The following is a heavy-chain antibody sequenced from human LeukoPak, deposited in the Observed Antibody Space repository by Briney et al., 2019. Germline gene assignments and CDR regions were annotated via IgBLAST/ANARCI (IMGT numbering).Heavy chain of an antibody. V-gene: IGHV4-39*01. J-gene: IGHJ4*02. CDR2: IYYGGST. D-gene: IGHD3-22*01. Sequence: SETLSLTCTVSGGSISSSTYYWGWIRQPPGKGLEWIGSIYYGGSTYYNPSLKSRVTISVDTSKNQFSLRLSSVTAADTAVYYCASVASSGYYYEIDYWGQGTLVTVSP. CDR3: ASVASSGYYYEIDY. CDR1: GGSISSSTYY.